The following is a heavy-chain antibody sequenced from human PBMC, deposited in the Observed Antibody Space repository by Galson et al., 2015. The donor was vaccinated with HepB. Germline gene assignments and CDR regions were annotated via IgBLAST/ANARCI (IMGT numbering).Heavy chain of an antibody. J-gene: IGHJ6*02. Sequence: SVKVSCKASGYTFTSYYMHWVRQAPGQGLEWMGIINPSGGSTSYAQKFQGRVTMTRDTSTSTVYMELSSLRSEDTAVYYCARTIIAARPSLAYYGMDVWGQGTTVTVSS. CDR1: GYTFTSYY. CDR3: ARTIIAARPSLAYYGMDV. D-gene: IGHD6-6*01. CDR2: INPSGGST. V-gene: IGHV1-46*03.